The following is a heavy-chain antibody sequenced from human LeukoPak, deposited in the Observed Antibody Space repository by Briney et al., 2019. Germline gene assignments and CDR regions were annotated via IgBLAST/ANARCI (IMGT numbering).Heavy chain of an antibody. CDR3: ARVGVFEAAAGQFDY. V-gene: IGHV3-48*02. CDR1: GFTFSSYH. CDR2: ISRSGYSI. Sequence: PGGSLRLSCAASGFTFSSYHLNWVPQAPGKGLEWVSHISRSGYSIYYTDSVKGRFTISRDDAKNSLYLQMNSLRDEDTAMYYCARVGVFEAAAGQFDYWGQGTLVTVSS. J-gene: IGHJ4*02. D-gene: IGHD6-13*01.